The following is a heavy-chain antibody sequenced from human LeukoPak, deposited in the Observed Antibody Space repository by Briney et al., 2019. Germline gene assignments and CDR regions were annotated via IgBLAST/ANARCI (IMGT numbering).Heavy chain of an antibody. J-gene: IGHJ4*02. Sequence: GGSLRLSCAASGFTVSSNYMSWVRQAPGEGLEWVSVIYSGGSTYYADSVKGRFTISRDNSKNTLYLQMNSLRAEDTAVYYCAKIPPTYGSGTNFDYWGQGTLVTVSS. CDR3: AKIPPTYGSGTNFDY. D-gene: IGHD3-10*01. V-gene: IGHV3-53*01. CDR1: GFTVSSNY. CDR2: IYSGGST.